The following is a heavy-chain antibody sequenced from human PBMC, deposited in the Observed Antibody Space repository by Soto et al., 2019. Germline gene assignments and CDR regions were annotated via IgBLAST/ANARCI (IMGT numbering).Heavy chain of an antibody. V-gene: IGHV1-69*12. CDR3: AGDGIVGASYNYYGMDV. CDR1: GGTFSSYG. CDR2: IIPIFGAP. D-gene: IGHD1-26*01. Sequence: QVQLVQSGADVKKPGSSVKVSCKASGGTFSSYGISWVRQAPGQGLEWMGGIIPIFGAPNYAQKFQGRVTITADESTSTAYLELRCLRSEYTAVYYCAGDGIVGASYNYYGMDVWGQGTTVTVSS. J-gene: IGHJ6*02.